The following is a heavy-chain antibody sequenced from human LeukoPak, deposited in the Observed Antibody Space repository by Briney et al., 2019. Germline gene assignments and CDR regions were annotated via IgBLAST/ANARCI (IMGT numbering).Heavy chain of an antibody. CDR1: GGTFSSYT. CDR3: ARSRGSSTSPQRFDP. D-gene: IGHD2-2*01. J-gene: IGHJ5*02. CDR2: IIPILGIA. Sequence: SVKVSXKASGGTFSSYTISWMRQAPGQGLEWMGRIIPILGIANYAQKFQGRVTITADKSTSTAYMELSSLRSEDTAVYYCARSRGSSTSPQRFDPWGQGTLVTVSS. V-gene: IGHV1-69*02.